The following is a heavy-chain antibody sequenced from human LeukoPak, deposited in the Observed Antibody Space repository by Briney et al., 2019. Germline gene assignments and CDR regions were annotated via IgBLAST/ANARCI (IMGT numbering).Heavy chain of an antibody. D-gene: IGHD6-13*01. CDR2: IYSSGST. Sequence: PGGSLRLSCAASGFIVSSTYMSWVRQAPGKGLEWISIIYSSGSTYYADSVKGRFAISRDNSKNTLYLQMNSLRAEDTAVYYCAKSSSSWYLDVGYWGQGTLVTVSS. V-gene: IGHV3-53*01. J-gene: IGHJ4*02. CDR1: GFIVSSTY. CDR3: AKSSSSWYLDVGY.